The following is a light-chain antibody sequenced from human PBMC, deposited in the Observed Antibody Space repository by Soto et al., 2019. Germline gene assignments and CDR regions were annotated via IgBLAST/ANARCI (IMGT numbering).Light chain of an antibody. J-gene: IGKJ2*01. CDR2: GAS. V-gene: IGKV3-15*01. CDR3: PFT. CDR1: QSVSSN. Sequence: EIVMTQSPATLSVSPGERATLSCRASQSVSSNLAWYQQKPGQAPRLLIFGASTRVTGLPARFSGSGSGTEFTLTISSLQSEDFAVYNWPFTFGQGTKLEIK.